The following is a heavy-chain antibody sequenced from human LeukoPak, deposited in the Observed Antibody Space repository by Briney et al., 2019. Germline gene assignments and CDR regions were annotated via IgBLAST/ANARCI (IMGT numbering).Heavy chain of an antibody. CDR1: GDIVSSNSAA. Sequence: SQTLSLTCAISGDIVSSNSAAWNWIRQSPSRGLEWLGRTYYRSKWYNDYAVSVKSRITINPDTSKNQFSLQLNSVTPEDTAVYYCARDFGDGYNPKAYYFDYWGQGTLVTVSS. V-gene: IGHV6-1*01. CDR3: ARDFGDGYNPKAYYFDY. J-gene: IGHJ4*02. CDR2: TYYRSKWYN. D-gene: IGHD5-24*01.